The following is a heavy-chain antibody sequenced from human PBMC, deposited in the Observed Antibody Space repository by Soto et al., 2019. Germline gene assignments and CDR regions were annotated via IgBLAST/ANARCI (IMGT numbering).Heavy chain of an antibody. Sequence: PGGSLRLSCAAPGFTFSSYGMHWVRQAPGKGLEWVAVIWYDGSNKYYADSVKGRFTISRDSSKNTLYLQMNSLRAEDTAVYYCARDSDYGDYLNLYYFDYWGQGTLVTVSS. CDR1: GFTFSSYG. V-gene: IGHV3-33*01. CDR3: ARDSDYGDYLNLYYFDY. D-gene: IGHD4-17*01. J-gene: IGHJ4*02. CDR2: IWYDGSNK.